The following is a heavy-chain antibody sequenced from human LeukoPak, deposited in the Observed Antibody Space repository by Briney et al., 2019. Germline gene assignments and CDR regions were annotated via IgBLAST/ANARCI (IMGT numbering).Heavy chain of an antibody. CDR1: GYTFTGYY. CDR2: INPNSGGT. CDR3: ARVLILLHYDSIGGDAFDI. J-gene: IGHJ3*02. Sequence: ASVKVSCKASGYTFTGYYMHWVRQAPGQGLEWMGRINPNSGGTNYAQKFQGRVTMTRGTSISTAYMELRRLRSDDTAVYYCARVLILLHYDSIGGDAFDIWGQGAMVTVSS. D-gene: IGHD3-22*01. V-gene: IGHV1-2*06.